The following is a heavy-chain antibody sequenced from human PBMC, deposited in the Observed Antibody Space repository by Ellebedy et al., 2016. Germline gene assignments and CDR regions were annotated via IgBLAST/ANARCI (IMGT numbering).Heavy chain of an antibody. CDR2: ISSNGGST. D-gene: IGHD2-15*01. V-gene: IGHV3-64*04. J-gene: IGHJ4*02. CDR1: GFTFSSYA. Sequence: GGSLRLSXSASGFTFSSYAMHWVRQAPGKGLEYVSAISSNGGSTYYADSVKGRFTISRDNSKNTLYLQMNSLRAEDTAVYYCAKTLGYCSGGSCGDWDYWGQGTLVTVSS. CDR3: AKTLGYCSGGSCGDWDY.